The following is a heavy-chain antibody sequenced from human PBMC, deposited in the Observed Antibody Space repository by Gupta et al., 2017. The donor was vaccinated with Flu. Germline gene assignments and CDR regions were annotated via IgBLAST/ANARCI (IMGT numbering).Heavy chain of an antibody. CDR2: VNPNSGDT. CDR3: ARLPRTVFGLDV. CDR1: GYTFTTDD. D-gene: IGHD4-17*01. Sequence: QVQLVQSGAEVKKPGASLKVSCKASGYTFTTDDINWVRQAPGQGLEWMGWVNPNSGDTHYAEKFQGRVILTRDTAITTAYMELNSVTPDDTAVYYCARLPRTVFGLDVWGQGTTVTVSS. J-gene: IGHJ6*02. V-gene: IGHV1-8*01.